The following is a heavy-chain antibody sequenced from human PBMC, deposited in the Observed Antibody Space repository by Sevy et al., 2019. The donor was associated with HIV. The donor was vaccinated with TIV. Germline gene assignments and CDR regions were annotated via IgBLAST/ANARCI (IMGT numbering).Heavy chain of an antibody. Sequence: GGSLRLSCAASGFTFSKFAMSWVRQAPGKGLEWVSGISYKGASTDYADSVKGRFTISRDNAKNTVSLHMNILRAEETAVYFCANEFLYSSAWSVGTNDVVDIWGQGTRVTVSS. CDR1: GFTFSKFA. D-gene: IGHD6-19*01. V-gene: IGHV3-23*01. CDR2: ISYKGAST. CDR3: ANEFLYSSAWSVGTNDVVDI. J-gene: IGHJ3*02.